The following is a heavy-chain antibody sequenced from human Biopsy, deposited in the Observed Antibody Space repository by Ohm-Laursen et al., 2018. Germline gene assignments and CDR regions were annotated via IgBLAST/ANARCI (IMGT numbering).Heavy chain of an antibody. CDR1: GFTFNNYW. D-gene: IGHD6-25*01. CDR3: ARDAAQGFDS. V-gene: IGHV3-74*01. CDR2: SNTNGSHI. J-gene: IGHJ5*01. Sequence: SLRLSCTASGFTFNNYWMHWVRQAPGKGLVWVSRSNTNGSHINYADSMKGRFTTSTDNAKNTLYLYMSRLTVEDTAVYFCARDAAQGFDSWGQGTLVTVSS.